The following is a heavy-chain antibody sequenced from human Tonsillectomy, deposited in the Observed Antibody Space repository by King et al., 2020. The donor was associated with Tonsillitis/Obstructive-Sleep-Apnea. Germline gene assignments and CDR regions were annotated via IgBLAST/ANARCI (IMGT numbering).Heavy chain of an antibody. CDR3: ARINGYSRSWTYPEIDY. D-gene: IGHD1-26*01. V-gene: IGHV7-4-1*02. J-gene: IGHJ4*02. CDR1: GYTFTYYS. CDR2: INTLTGNP. Sequence: VQLVESGSEVKKPGASVKISCKASGYTFTYYSMIWVRQAPGQGLEGMGWINTLTGNPTYAQGFTGHFVFSLDTSVSTTFLQISGLESEDTAVYFCARINGYSRSWTYPEIDYWGQGTLITVSP.